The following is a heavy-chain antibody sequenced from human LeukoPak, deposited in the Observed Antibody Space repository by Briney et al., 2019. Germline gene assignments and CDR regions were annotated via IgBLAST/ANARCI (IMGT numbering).Heavy chain of an antibody. D-gene: IGHD6-19*01. J-gene: IGHJ3*02. V-gene: IGHV3-30*04. CDR1: GFTFSSYA. CDR3: ANEQLLVRAFDI. Sequence: GGSLRLSCTASGFTFSSYAMHWVRQAPGKGLEWVAVISYDGSNKYYADSVKGRFTISRDNSKNTLYLQMNSLRAEDTAVYYCANEQLLVRAFDIWGQGTMVTVSS. CDR2: ISYDGSNK.